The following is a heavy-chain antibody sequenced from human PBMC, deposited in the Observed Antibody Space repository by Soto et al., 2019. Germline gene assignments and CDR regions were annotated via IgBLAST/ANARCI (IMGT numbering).Heavy chain of an antibody. CDR3: ARDHSLIAAPGVDI. CDR2: INHSGST. J-gene: IGHJ3*02. Sequence: QVQLQQWGAGLLKPSETLSLTCAVYGGSFSGYYWSWIRQPPGKGLEWIGEINHSGSTNYNPSLKSLVTISVDTSKNQFYLKLSSVTAAATAVYYCARDHSLIAAPGVDIWGQGTMVTVSS. D-gene: IGHD6-13*01. CDR1: GGSFSGYY. V-gene: IGHV4-34*01.